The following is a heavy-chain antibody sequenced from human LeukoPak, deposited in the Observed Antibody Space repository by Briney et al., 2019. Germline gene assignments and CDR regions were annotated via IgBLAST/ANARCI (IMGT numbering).Heavy chain of an antibody. V-gene: IGHV1-2*02. CDR3: ARDFSAWDAFDI. CDR2: INPNSGGT. CDR1: GYTFTDYY. J-gene: IGHJ3*02. Sequence: ASVKVSCKVSGYTFTDYYMHWVRQAPGQGLEWMGWINPNSGGTNYAQKFQGRVTMTRDTSISTAYMELSRLGSDDTAVYYCARDFSAWDAFDIWGQGTMVTVSS.